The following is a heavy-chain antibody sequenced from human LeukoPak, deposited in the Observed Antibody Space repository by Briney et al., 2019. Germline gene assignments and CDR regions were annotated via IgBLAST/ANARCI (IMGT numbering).Heavy chain of an antibody. D-gene: IGHD2-15*01. CDR3: AREGGEPNWFDP. J-gene: IGHJ5*02. Sequence: PSETLSLTCTVSGASINSGTYYWGWVRQPPGKGLEWIGTFSYSGNIYYNPSLKSRVTISVDMSKNQFSLKLSSVTAADTAVYYCAREGGEPNWFDPWGQGTLVTVSS. V-gene: IGHV4-39*07. CDR2: FSYSGNI. CDR1: GASINSGTYY.